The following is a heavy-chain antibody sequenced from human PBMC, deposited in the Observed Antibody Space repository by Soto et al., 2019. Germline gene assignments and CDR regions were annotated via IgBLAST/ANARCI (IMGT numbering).Heavy chain of an antibody. V-gene: IGHV3-30-3*01. Sequence: GGSLRLSCAASGFTFSSYAMHWVRQAPGKGLEWVAVISYDGSNKYYADSVKGRFTISRDNSKNTLYLQMNSLRAEDTAVYYCARDWGYNSFNYFDYWGQGTLVTVSS. CDR2: ISYDGSNK. CDR3: ARDWGYNSFNYFDY. CDR1: GFTFSSYA. J-gene: IGHJ4*02. D-gene: IGHD5-12*01.